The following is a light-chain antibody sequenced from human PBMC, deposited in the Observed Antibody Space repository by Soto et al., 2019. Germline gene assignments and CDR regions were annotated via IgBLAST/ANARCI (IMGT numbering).Light chain of an antibody. CDR3: QHYNSYSEA. J-gene: IGKJ1*01. Sequence: QMTQSPSTLPASVGDRVTITCRASQSIDRWLAWYQQRPGKAPKSLIYHASSLETGVPSRFSGSGAGTEFTLTISSLQPDDFATYYCQHYNSYSEAFGQGTKVDIK. CDR2: HAS. V-gene: IGKV1-5*01. CDR1: QSIDRW.